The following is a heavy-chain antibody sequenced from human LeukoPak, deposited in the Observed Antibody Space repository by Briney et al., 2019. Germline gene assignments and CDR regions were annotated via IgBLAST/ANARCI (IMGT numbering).Heavy chain of an antibody. CDR1: GGSISTYA. Sequence: PAATPSLTCAASGGSISTYARSWIRQPPGQGLEWISYIYNGGNTNYYPSLKSRVTTSAATSKNHFSQRLTSVTTADTAVDYFARGRSKPGFWGQGTLVTVSS. V-gene: IGHV4-59*01. CDR2: IYNGGNT. CDR3: ARGRSKPGF. J-gene: IGHJ4*02. D-gene: IGHD3-10*01.